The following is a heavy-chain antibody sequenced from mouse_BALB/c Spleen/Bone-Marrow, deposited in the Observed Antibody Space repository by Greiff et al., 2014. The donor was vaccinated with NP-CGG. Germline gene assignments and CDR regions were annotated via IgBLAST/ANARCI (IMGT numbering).Heavy chain of an antibody. CDR1: GYSFTGYY. CDR2: VNPNDGGS. Sequence: VQLQQPGPDLVKPGASVKISCKASGYSFTGYYMHWVKQSHGKSLEWIGRVNPNDGGSSSSQKFKAKAILTVDKSSSTAYMELRSLTSEDSAVYYCAREDDYYAMDYWGQGTSVTVSS. CDR3: AREDDYYAMDY. V-gene: IGHV1-26*01. J-gene: IGHJ4*01.